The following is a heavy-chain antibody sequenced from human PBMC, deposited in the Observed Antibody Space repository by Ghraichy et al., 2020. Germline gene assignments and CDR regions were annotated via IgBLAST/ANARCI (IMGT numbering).Heavy chain of an antibody. V-gene: IGHV3-20*04. J-gene: IGHJ4*02. CDR2: INWNGGST. CDR3: ARGGDGYNYFSY. Sequence: GSLRLSCAASGFTFDDYGMSWVRQAPGKGLEWVSGINWNGGSTGYADSVKGRFTISRDNAKNSLYLQMNSLRAEDTALYYCARGGDGYNYFSYWGQGTLVTVSS. CDR1: GFTFDDYG. D-gene: IGHD5-24*01.